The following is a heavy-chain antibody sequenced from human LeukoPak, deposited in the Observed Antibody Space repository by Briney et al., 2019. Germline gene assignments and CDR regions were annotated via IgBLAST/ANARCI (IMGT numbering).Heavy chain of an antibody. CDR1: GNTLRELP. D-gene: IGHD3-3*01. V-gene: IGHV1-24*01. J-gene: IGHJ4*02. Sequence: ASAKVSCKLSGNTLRELPIEWVRQAGGKGLGWMAGFDPENAEIVYAQKFQGRVTMTEDTSTNTAYMELTSLTSDDTALYYCATRGSDFWSGFDYWGQGTQVTVSS. CDR2: FDPENAEI. CDR3: ATRGSDFWSGFDY.